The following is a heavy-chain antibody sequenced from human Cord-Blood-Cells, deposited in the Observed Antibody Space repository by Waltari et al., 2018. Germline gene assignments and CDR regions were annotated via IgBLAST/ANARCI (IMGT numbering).Heavy chain of an antibody. CDR3: ARSRLGAARPRAFDI. V-gene: IGHV4-59*01. CDR2: IYYSGST. J-gene: IGHJ3*02. Sequence: QVQLQESGPGLVKPSETLSLTCTVSGGPISSYYWSWIRQPPGKGLEWIGYIYYSGSTNYNPSLKSRVTISVDTSKNQFSLKLSSVTAADTAVYYCARSRLGAARPRAFDIWGQGTMVTVSS. D-gene: IGHD6-6*01. CDR1: GGPISSYY.